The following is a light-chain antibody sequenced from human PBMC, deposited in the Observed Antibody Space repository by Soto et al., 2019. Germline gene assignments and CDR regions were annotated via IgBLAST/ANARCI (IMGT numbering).Light chain of an antibody. V-gene: IGKV3-20*01. CDR1: QSVSSSY. CDR3: QQYGSSPRT. CDR2: AAS. Sequence: EIVLTQSPGTLSLSPGERATLSCRASQSVSSSYLAWYQQKPGQAPRPLIYAASRRATGTPDRFSGSGSGTDFTLTITGLEPEDFAVYYCQQYGSSPRTFGQGTKVDIK. J-gene: IGKJ1*01.